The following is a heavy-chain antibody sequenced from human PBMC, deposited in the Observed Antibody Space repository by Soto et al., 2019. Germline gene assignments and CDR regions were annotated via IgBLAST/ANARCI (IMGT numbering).Heavy chain of an antibody. V-gene: IGHV1-69*06. J-gene: IGHJ4*02. CDR2: IIPIFGTA. CDR3: AKDPGGLQLWDFFDY. D-gene: IGHD5-18*01. Sequence: SVKVSCKASEDTFRNYAISWVRQAPGQGLEWMGGIIPIFGTANYAQKFQGRVTITADTSANTVYLELSSLRSEDTAVYYCAKDPGGLQLWDFFDYWGQGTLVTVSS. CDR1: EDTFRNYA.